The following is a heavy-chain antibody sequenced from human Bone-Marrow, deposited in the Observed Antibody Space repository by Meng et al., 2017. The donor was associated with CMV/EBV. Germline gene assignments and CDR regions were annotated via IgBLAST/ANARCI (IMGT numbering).Heavy chain of an antibody. J-gene: IGHJ6*02. CDR3: AKDIGCSSTSCYHGMDV. CDR1: GFTFDDYT. CDR2: ISWDGGST. D-gene: IGHD2-2*01. Sequence: GESLKISCAASGFTFDDYTMHWVRQAPGKGLEWVSLISWDGGSTYYADSVKGRFTISRDNSKNSLYLQMNSLRTEDTALYYCAKDIGCSSTSCYHGMDVWGQGNTVNVYS. V-gene: IGHV3-43*01.